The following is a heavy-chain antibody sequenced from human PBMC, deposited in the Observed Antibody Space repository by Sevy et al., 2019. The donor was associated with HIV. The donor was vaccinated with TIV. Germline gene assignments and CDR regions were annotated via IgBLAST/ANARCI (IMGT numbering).Heavy chain of an antibody. Sequence: GGSLRLSCAASGLTFNNAWMTWVRQAPGMGLEWVGRIKSKTDGGTTDYAAPVKTGFTISKDDSKNTLYLQMNSLQTEDTAVYYCTTKHGFWSGYYYFDYWGQGTLVTVSS. CDR3: TTKHGFWSGYYYFDY. J-gene: IGHJ4*02. CDR2: IKSKTDGGTT. CDR1: GLTFNNAW. D-gene: IGHD3-3*01. V-gene: IGHV3-15*01.